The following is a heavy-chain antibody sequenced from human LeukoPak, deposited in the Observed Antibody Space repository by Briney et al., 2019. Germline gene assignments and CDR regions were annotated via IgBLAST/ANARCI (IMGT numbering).Heavy chain of an antibody. CDR1: SVSITSGGYY. J-gene: IGHJ6*02. Sequence: NPSETLSLTCNVSSVSITSGGYYWSWIRQPPGKGLEWIGDIFHTGSTDYNPSLKSRATISLDRSKNQFSLKVSSVTAADTAVYYCARAIRPPLWSMEYGMDVWGQGTTVTVSS. CDR2: IFHTGST. CDR3: ARAIRPPLWSMEYGMDV. D-gene: IGHD3-10*01. V-gene: IGHV4-30-2*01.